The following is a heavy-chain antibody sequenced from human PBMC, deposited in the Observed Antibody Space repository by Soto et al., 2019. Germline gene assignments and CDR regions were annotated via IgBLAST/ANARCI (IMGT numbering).Heavy chain of an antibody. J-gene: IGHJ6*02. V-gene: IGHV6-1*01. Sequence: SPTLPSSCALSGSSVSTRSEARICTRHSQKRGLEWLGRTYYRSKWYNDYAVSVKSRITINPDTSKNQFSLQLNSVTPEDTAVYYCARVLLWFGELFGYYGMDVWGQGTTVTGSS. CDR3: ARVLLWFGELFGYYGMDV. D-gene: IGHD3-10*01. CDR2: TYYRSKWYN. CDR1: GSSVSTRSEA.